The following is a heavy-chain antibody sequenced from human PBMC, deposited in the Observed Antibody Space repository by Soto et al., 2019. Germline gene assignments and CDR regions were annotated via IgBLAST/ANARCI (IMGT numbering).Heavy chain of an antibody. CDR1: GFTFSSYW. Sequence: GGSLRLSCAASGFTFSSYWMSWVRQAPGKGLEWVANIKQDGSEKYYVDSVNGRFTIARENAKNSLYLQMNSLRAEDTAVYYCARDRDYSSHCFDYWGQGTLVTVSS. CDR3: ARDRDYSSHCFDY. D-gene: IGHD4-4*01. CDR2: IKQDGSEK. V-gene: IGHV3-7*01. J-gene: IGHJ4*02.